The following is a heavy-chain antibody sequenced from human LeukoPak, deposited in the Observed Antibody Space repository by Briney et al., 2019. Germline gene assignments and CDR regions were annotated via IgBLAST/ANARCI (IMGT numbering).Heavy chain of an antibody. V-gene: IGHV4-59*11. J-gene: IGHJ6*03. CDR1: GGSISSHY. CDR2: IYYSGST. D-gene: IGHD3-22*01. Sequence: PSQTLSLTCTVSGGSISSHYWSWIRQPPGKGLEWIGYIYYSGSTNYNPSLKSRVTISVDTSKNQFSLKLSSVTAADTAVYYCARGGDDYDSSGYLLGGYYYMDVWGKGTTVTVSS. CDR3: ARGGDDYDSSGYLLGGYYYMDV.